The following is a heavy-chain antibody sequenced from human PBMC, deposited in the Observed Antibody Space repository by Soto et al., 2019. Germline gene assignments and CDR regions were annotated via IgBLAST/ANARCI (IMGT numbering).Heavy chain of an antibody. CDR3: AKTPAAAYYYYGMDV. V-gene: IGHV3-30*18. D-gene: IGHD2-2*01. J-gene: IGHJ6*02. CDR1: GFTFSSYG. CDR2: ISYDGSNK. Sequence: QVQLVESGGGVVQPGRSLRLSCAASGFTFSSYGMHWVRQAPGKGLEWVAVISYDGSNKYYADSVKGRFTISRDNSKNTLYLQMNSLRDEDTAVYYCAKTPAAAYYYYGMDVWGQGTTVTVSS.